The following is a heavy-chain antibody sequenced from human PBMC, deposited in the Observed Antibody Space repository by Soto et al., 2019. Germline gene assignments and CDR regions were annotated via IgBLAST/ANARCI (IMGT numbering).Heavy chain of an antibody. CDR1: GFTFSSYS. D-gene: IGHD5-12*01. CDR3: AKDSRQEWLRFSPFDH. J-gene: IGHJ4*02. V-gene: IGHV3-23*01. Sequence: PXGSLRLTFAASGFTFSSYSMSWVRQAPGTGLEWVSASSGSGGSTYYADSVKGRFTISRDNSKNTLYLQMNSLRAEDTAVYYCAKDSRQEWLRFSPFDHWGQGTLVTVSS. CDR2: SSGSGGST.